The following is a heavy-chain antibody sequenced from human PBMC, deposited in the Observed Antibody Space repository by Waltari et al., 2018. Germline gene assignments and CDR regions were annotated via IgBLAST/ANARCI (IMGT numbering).Heavy chain of an antibody. CDR3: ARDAGGRGVTGF. J-gene: IGHJ4*02. V-gene: IGHV1-18*01. CDR1: GYTFPNYG. D-gene: IGHD2-21*02. CDR2: ISAHNGQT. Sequence: QVQLVQSGAEVKRPGASVKVSCRASGYTFPNYGFTWVRQAPGQGLEWLGWISAHNGQTNYAQKFQGRVTMTTDTSTNTAYMELGSLRSDDTAVYYCARDAGGRGVTGFWGQGTLVTVSS.